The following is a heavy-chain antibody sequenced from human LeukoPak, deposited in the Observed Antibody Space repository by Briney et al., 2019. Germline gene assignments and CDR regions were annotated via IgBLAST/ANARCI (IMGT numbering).Heavy chain of an antibody. D-gene: IGHD2-2*01. CDR2: IYYSGST. V-gene: IGHV4-39*01. CDR3: ARLSIVVVPAAIGCWFDP. Sequence: SETLSLTCTVSGGSISSSSYYWGWIRQPPGKGLEWIGSIYYSGSTYYNPSLKSRVTISVDTSKNQFSLKLSSVTAADTAVYYCARLSIVVVPAAIGCWFDPWGQGTLVTVSS. CDR1: GGSISSSSYY. J-gene: IGHJ5*02.